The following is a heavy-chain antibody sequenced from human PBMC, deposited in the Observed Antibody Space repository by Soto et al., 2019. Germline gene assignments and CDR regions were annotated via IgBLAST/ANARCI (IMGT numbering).Heavy chain of an antibody. Sequence: EVQLVESGGGLVKPGGSLRLSCAASVFTFSSYNMNWVRQAPGKGLEWVSSISTGSTYIYYADSLQGRFTISSDNAKNSLYLQMNSLRAEDTAVYYCARDPRGYYYGMDVWGQGTTVTFSS. V-gene: IGHV3-21*01. CDR2: ISTGSTYI. D-gene: IGHD3-16*01. CDR3: ARDPRGYYYGMDV. J-gene: IGHJ6*02. CDR1: VFTFSSYN.